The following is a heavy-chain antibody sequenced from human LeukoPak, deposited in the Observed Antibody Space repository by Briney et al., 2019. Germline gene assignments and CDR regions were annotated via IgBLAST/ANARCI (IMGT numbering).Heavy chain of an antibody. CDR3: AKAVAQYSGGWYDY. D-gene: IGHD6-19*01. V-gene: IGHV3-21*01. CDR1: GFTFSTYR. J-gene: IGHJ4*02. Sequence: KPGGSLRPSCAASGFTFSTYRMNWVRQAPGKGLEWVSSISSSNNYIYYADSVKGRFTISRDNAKNSVYLQMNSLRAEDTAVYYCAKAVAQYSGGWYDYWGQGTLVTVSS. CDR2: ISSSNNYI.